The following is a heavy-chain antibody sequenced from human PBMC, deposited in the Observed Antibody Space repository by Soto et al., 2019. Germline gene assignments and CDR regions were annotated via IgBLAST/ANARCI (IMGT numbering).Heavy chain of an antibody. Sequence: ASVKVSCEASGYTFTSYGISWVRQAPGQGLEWMGWISAYNGNTNYAQKLQGRVTMTTDTSTSTAYMELRSLRSDDTAVYYCARSRPYSSSSPTYFDYWGQGTLVTVSS. CDR3: ARSRPYSSSSPTYFDY. CDR2: ISAYNGNT. V-gene: IGHV1-18*01. D-gene: IGHD6-6*01. J-gene: IGHJ4*02. CDR1: GYTFTSYG.